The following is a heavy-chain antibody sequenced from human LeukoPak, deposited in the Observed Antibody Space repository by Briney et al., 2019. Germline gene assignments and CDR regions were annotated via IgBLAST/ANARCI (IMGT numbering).Heavy chain of an antibody. V-gene: IGHV3-30*18. CDR2: ISYDGSNK. D-gene: IGHD2-2*01. J-gene: IGHJ6*04. CDR1: GFTFSSYG. CDR3: AKQLGYCSSTSCSNYYYGMDV. Sequence: GGSLRLSCAASGFTFSSYGMHWVRQAPGKGLEWVAVISYDGSNKYYADSVKGRFTISRDNSKNTLYLQMNGLRAEDTAVYYCAKQLGYCSSTSCSNYYYGMDVWGKGTTVTVSS.